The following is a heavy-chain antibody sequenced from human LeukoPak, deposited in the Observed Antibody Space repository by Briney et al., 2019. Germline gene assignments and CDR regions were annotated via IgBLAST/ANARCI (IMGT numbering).Heavy chain of an antibody. CDR2: ISGSAGST. CDR1: GFTFSSYA. D-gene: IGHD1-26*01. V-gene: IGHV3-23*01. J-gene: IGHJ5*02. Sequence: GGSLRLSSAASGFTFSSYAMSWVRQAPGKGLEWVSSISGSAGSTYYADSVKGRFTISRDNSKNTLYLQMNSLRAEDTAVYYCAKGNWELLPSWFDPWGQGTLVTVSS. CDR3: AKGNWELLPSWFDP.